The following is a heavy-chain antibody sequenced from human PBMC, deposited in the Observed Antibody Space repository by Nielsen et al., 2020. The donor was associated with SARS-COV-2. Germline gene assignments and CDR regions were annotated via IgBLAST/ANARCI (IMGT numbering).Heavy chain of an antibody. CDR3: AKDHDYGDYLDAFDI. CDR1: GGTFSSYA. J-gene: IGHJ3*02. Sequence: SVKVSCKASGGTFSSYAISWVRQAPGQGLEWMGRIIPILGIANYAQKFQGRVTITADKSTSTAYMELSSLRSEDTAVYYCAKDHDYGDYLDAFDIWGQGTMVTVSS. D-gene: IGHD4-17*01. CDR2: IIPILGIA. V-gene: IGHV1-69*04.